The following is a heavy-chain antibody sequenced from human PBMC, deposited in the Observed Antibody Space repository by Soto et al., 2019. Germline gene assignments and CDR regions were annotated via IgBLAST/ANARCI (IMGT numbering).Heavy chain of an antibody. J-gene: IGHJ6*02. CDR1: GGTFSSYA. Sequence: SVKVSCKASGGTFSSYAISWVRQAPGQGLEWMGGIIPIFGTANYAQKFQGRVTITADESTSTAYMELSSLRSEDTAVYYCARAMDIVVVPAATGAMDVWGPGPTVTVSS. CDR3: ARAMDIVVVPAATGAMDV. D-gene: IGHD2-2*03. V-gene: IGHV1-69*13. CDR2: IIPIFGTA.